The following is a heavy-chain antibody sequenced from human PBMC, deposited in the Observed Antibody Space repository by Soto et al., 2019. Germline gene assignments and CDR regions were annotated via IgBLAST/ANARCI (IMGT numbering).Heavy chain of an antibody. CDR2: INAGNGNT. V-gene: IGHV1-3*01. D-gene: IGHD3-22*01. J-gene: IGHJ4*02. CDR3: ASSSGYYYVDY. Sequence: QVQLVQSGAEVKKPGASVKVSCKASGYTFTSYAMHWVRQAPGQRLEWMGWINAGNGNTKYSQKFQGRVTITRDTSASTAYMELTSLRSEDTALYYCASSSGYYYVDYWGQGTLVTVSS. CDR1: GYTFTSYA.